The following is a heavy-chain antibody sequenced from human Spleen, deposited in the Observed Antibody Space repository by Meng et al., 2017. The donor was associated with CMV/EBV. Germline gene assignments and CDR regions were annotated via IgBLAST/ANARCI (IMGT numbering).Heavy chain of an antibody. CDR3: ARVSYEGWFDP. CDR1: GFTFRCNY. J-gene: IGHJ5*02. V-gene: IGHV3-53*01. Sequence: VQLGVSGGGLSEPGWSRDLAVAASGFTFRCNYMSGVRQAPGKGLEWVSVIYSGGSTYYADSVKGRFTISRDNSKNTLYLQMNSLRAEDTAVYYCARVSYEGWFDPWGQGTLVTVSS. CDR2: IYSGGST. D-gene: IGHD5-12*01.